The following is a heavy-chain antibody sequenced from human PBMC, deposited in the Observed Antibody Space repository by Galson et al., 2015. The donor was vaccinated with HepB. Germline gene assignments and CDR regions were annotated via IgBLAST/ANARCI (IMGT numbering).Heavy chain of an antibody. Sequence: SVKVSCKASAYTFTSYSMNWVRQAPGQGLEWMGWINTNTGNPTYAQGFTGRFVFSLDTSVSTAYLQISSLKAEDTAVYYCAREYLEYCSGGSCYYFDYWGQGTLVTVSS. CDR1: AYTFTSYS. J-gene: IGHJ4*02. V-gene: IGHV7-4-1*02. CDR2: INTNTGNP. D-gene: IGHD2-15*01. CDR3: AREYLEYCSGGSCYYFDY.